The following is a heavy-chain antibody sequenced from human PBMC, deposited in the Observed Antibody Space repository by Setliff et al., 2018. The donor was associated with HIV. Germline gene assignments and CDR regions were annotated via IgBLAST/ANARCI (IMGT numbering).Heavy chain of an antibody. CDR1: GGSISSSSYY. V-gene: IGHV4-39*07. CDR2: IYYSGST. CDR3: ARGTAPRRGTNYGGNYPLDY. Sequence: SETLSLTCTVSGGSISSSSYYWGWIRQPPGKGLEWIGSIYYSGSTYYNPSLKGRITISIDTSKFQFSLNVNSATAADTAVYYCARGTAPRRGTNYGGNYPLDYWSQGTLVTVSS. J-gene: IGHJ4*02. D-gene: IGHD4-17*01.